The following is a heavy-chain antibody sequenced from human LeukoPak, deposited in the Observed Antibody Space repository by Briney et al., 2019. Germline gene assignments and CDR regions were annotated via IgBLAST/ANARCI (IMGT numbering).Heavy chain of an antibody. CDR2: INQGGSAE. D-gene: IGHD3-16*01. J-gene: IGHJ1*01. CDR1: GFTFNSYY. V-gene: IGHV3-7*01. Sequence: PGGSLRLSCAASGFTFNSYYMNWVRQAPGKGLEWVASINQGGSAEYYLDSVKGRFTISRDNAKNSVYLQMDGLRGEDTAVYYCTRVKENTADITFQSWGQGTQVTVSS. CDR3: TRVKENTADITFQS.